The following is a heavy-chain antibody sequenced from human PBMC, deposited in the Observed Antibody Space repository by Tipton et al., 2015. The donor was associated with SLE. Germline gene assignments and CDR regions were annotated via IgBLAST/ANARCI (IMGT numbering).Heavy chain of an antibody. V-gene: IGHV5-51*03. CDR3: ARGLGVVVAVAFDI. CDR1: GYSFTSYW. Sequence: QLVQSGAEVKKPGESLKISCKGSGYSFTSYWIGWVRQMPGKGLEWMGYIYYSGSTNYNPSLKSRVTISADTSKNQFSLKLSSVTAADTAVYYCARGLGVVVAVAFDIWGQGTMVTVSS. J-gene: IGHJ3*02. D-gene: IGHD2-15*01. CDR2: IYYSGST.